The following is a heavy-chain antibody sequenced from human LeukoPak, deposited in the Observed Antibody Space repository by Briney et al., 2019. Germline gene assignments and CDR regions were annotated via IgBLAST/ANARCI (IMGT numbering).Heavy chain of an antibody. CDR3: AELGITMIGGV. J-gene: IGHJ6*04. D-gene: IGHD3-10*02. V-gene: IGHV3-48*04. Sequence: GGSLRLSCEAPGFTFTNAWMIWVRQAPGKGLEWVSYISSSGSTIYYADSVKGRFTISRDNAKNSLYLQMNSLRAEDTAVYYCAELGITMIGGVWGKGTTVTISS. CDR2: ISSSGSTI. CDR1: GFTFTNAW.